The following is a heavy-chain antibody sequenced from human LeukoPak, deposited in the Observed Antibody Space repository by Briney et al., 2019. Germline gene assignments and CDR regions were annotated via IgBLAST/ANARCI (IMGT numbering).Heavy chain of an antibody. CDR2: IYTSGST. J-gene: IGHJ6*03. V-gene: IGHV4-61*02. D-gene: IGHD3-9*01. CDR3: AREEVRYFDWFTPGPSMDV. CDR1: GGSISSGSYY. Sequence: PSETLSLTCTVSGGSISSGSYYWSWIRQPAGKGLEWIGRIYTSGSTNYNPSLKSRVTIPVDTSKNQFSLKLSSVTAADTAVYYCAREEVRYFDWFTPGPSMDVWGKGTTVTISS.